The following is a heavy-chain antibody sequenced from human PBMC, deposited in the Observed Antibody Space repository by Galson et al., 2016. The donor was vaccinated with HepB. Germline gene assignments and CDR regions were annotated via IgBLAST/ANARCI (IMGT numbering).Heavy chain of an antibody. CDR3: AKDRSGSSSGRDAWGAFDV. Sequence: SLRLSCAVSKFTFSNYAMSWVRQAPGKGLEWVSTISVSGGTKLYADFVKDRFTISRDNSKNTVYLQMSSLRADDTAVYYCAKDRSGSSSGRDAWGAFDVWDQGTMVTVSS. CDR2: ISVSGGTK. CDR1: KFTFSNYA. J-gene: IGHJ3*01. D-gene: IGHD1-26*01. V-gene: IGHV3-23*01.